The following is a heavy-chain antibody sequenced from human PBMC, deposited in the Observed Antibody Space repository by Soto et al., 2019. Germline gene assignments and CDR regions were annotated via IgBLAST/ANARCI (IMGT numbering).Heavy chain of an antibody. CDR3: TRVSDSSGWLYSVEYYFDY. Sequence: PGGSLRLSCAASGFTCSNAWMSWVRQAPGKGLEWVGRIKSKTDGGSTDYAASVKGRFTISRDNSKNTLYLQMNSLKTEDTAVYYCTRVSDSSGWLYSVEYYFDYWGQGTLVTVSS. J-gene: IGHJ4*02. CDR2: IKSKTDGGST. V-gene: IGHV3-15*01. D-gene: IGHD6-19*01. CDR1: GFTCSNAW.